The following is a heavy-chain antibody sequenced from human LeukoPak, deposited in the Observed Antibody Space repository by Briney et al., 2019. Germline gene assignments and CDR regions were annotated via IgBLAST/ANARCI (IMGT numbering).Heavy chain of an antibody. V-gene: IGHV3-48*03. CDR2: ISSRSSTI. Sequence: QPGGSLRLSCAASGFTFSNFEMNWVRQAPGKGLEWISYISSRSSTIFYADSVKGRFTISRDNAKNSLYLQMNNLRAEDAAIYYCARDRDTTFLRADYWGQGTLVTVSS. CDR1: GFTFSNFE. CDR3: ARDRDTTFLRADY. J-gene: IGHJ4*02. D-gene: IGHD1-1*01.